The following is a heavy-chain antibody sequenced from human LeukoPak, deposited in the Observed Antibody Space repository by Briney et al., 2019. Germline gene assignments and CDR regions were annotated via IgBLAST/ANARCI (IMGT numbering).Heavy chain of an antibody. CDR2: IIPIFGIA. V-gene: IGHV1-69*04. CDR1: GGTFSSYA. D-gene: IGHD3-9*01. Sequence: AASVNGYCKASGGTFSSYAISWVRQGPGQGLEWMGRIIPIFGIANYAQKLQGRVTITADKSTSTAYMELSSLRSEDTAVYYCARALALRYFDWPGGWFDPWGQGTLVTVSS. J-gene: IGHJ5*02. CDR3: ARALALRYFDWPGGWFDP.